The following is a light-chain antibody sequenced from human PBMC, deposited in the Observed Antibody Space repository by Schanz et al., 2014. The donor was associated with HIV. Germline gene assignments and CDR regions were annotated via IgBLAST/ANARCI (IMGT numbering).Light chain of an antibody. V-gene: IGLV2-23*02. CDR1: SSDVGSYNL. Sequence: QSVLTQPASVSGSPGQSITISCTGTSSDVGSYNLVSWYQQHPGKAPKLMIYDVSNRPSGVSNRFSGSKSGNTASLTISALQAEDEADYFCCSYAGTYTRYVFGTGTKLTVL. CDR2: DVS. J-gene: IGLJ1*01. CDR3: CSYAGTYTRYV.